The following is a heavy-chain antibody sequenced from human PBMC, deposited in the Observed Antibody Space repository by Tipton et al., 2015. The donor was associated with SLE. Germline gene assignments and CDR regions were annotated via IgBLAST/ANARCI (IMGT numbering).Heavy chain of an antibody. CDR3: ARHAGDYAYFDS. V-gene: IGHV4-59*08. D-gene: IGHD4-17*01. CDR2: IYDSGST. Sequence: TLSLTCTVSGGSISGHYRSWIWQPPGKVLEWIGYIYDSGSTSYNPSLKSRVTISEDTSKQQFSLKLSSLSAADTAVYYCARHAGDYAYFDSWGQGTLVTVSS. J-gene: IGHJ4*02. CDR1: GGSISGHY.